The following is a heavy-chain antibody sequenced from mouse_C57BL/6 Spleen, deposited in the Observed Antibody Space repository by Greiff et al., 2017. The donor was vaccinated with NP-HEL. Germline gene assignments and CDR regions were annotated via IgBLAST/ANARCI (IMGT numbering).Heavy chain of an antibody. Sequence: EVKLEESGGGLVQPGGSLSLSCAASGFTFTDYYMSWVRQPPGKALEWLGFIRNKANGYTTEYSASVKGRFTISRDNSQSILYLQMNALRAEDSATYYCARYDYGSSSWYFDVWGTGTTVTGSS. CDR1: GFTFTDYY. J-gene: IGHJ1*03. V-gene: IGHV7-3*01. CDR2: IRNKANGYTT. CDR3: ARYDYGSSSWYFDV. D-gene: IGHD1-1*01.